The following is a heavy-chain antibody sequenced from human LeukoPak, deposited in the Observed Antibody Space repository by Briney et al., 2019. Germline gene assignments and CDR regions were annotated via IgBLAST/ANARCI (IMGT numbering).Heavy chain of an antibody. J-gene: IGHJ4*02. D-gene: IGHD5-18*01. CDR3: AGAQVYSYGYVEYYFDY. Sequence: ASVTVSFQSSGGTFLSYAISWVRPAPGQGLDWMGGIIPIFGTANYAQNLQGRVTITTDESTSTAYMELSSLRSEDTAVYYCAGAQVYSYGYVEYYFDYWGQGTLVTVSS. CDR1: GGTFLSYA. CDR2: IIPIFGTA. V-gene: IGHV1-69*05.